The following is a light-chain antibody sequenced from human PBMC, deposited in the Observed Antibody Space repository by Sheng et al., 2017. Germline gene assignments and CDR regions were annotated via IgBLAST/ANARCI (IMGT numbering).Light chain of an antibody. Sequence: SYVLTQPPSVSVAPGEDGQDCRVGETTLKVNMYTGTNIRQARPLCWSSMKTAAGPQGSLSRFSGSNAGNTATLIINKIEAGDEADYYCQVWDSTSVHWVFGGGTQLTVL. CDR3: QVWDSTSVHWV. CDR1: TLKVN. CDR2: KTA. V-gene: IGLV3-21*02. J-gene: IGLJ3*02.